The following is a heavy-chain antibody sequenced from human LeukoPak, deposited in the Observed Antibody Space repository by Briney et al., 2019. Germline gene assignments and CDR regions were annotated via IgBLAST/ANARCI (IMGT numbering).Heavy chain of an antibody. V-gene: IGHV1-3*01. Sequence: ASVTVSCTASGCTFTSYAMHWVRQAPGQRLEWMGWINAGNGNTKYSQKFQGRVTITRDTSASTAYMELSSLRSEDTAVYYCARDSESRELLNFDYWGQGTLVTVSS. CDR3: ARDSESRELLNFDY. CDR1: GCTFTSYA. J-gene: IGHJ4*02. CDR2: INAGNGNT. D-gene: IGHD1-26*01.